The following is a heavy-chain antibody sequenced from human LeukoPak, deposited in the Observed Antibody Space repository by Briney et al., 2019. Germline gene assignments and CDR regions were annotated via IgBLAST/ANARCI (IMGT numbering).Heavy chain of an antibody. CDR3: AKTSREFRDSSGGYDY. J-gene: IGHJ4*02. D-gene: IGHD3-22*01. Sequence: GGSLRLSCEASGFTFSNYGMHWVRQAPGRGLEWVAIFSYDGSDKYYADSVKGRFTISRDNSKSTLYLQMNSLRSEDTAVYYCAKTSREFRDSSGGYDYWGQGILVTVSS. CDR2: FSYDGSDK. V-gene: IGHV3-30*18. CDR1: GFTFSNYG.